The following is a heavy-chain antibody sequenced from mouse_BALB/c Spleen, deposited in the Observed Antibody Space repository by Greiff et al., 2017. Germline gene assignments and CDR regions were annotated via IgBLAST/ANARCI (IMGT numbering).Heavy chain of an antibody. CDR3: ARDDYDLYAMDY. J-gene: IGHJ4*01. V-gene: IGHV1S137*01. CDR1: GYTFTDYA. Sequence: QVHVKQSGAELVRPGVSVKISCKGSGYTFTDYAMHWVKQSHAKSLEWIGVISTYYGDASYNQKFKGKATMTVDKSSSTAYMELARLTSEDSAIYYCARDDYDLYAMDYWGQGTSVTVSS. D-gene: IGHD2-4*01. CDR2: ISTYYGDA.